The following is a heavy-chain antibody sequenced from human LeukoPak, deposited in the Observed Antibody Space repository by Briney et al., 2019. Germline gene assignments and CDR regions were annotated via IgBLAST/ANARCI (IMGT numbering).Heavy chain of an antibody. D-gene: IGHD2-15*01. CDR2: IYSGGST. Sequence: QPGGSLRLSCAASGFTVSSNYMSWVRQAQGKGLEWVSVIYSGGSTYYADSVKGRFTISRDNSKNTLYLQMNSLRAEDTAVYYCARGSPYCSGGSCGSPSYYYYYGMDVWGQGTTVTVSS. J-gene: IGHJ6*02. CDR3: ARGSPYCSGGSCGSPSYYYYYGMDV. V-gene: IGHV3-66*02. CDR1: GFTVSSNY.